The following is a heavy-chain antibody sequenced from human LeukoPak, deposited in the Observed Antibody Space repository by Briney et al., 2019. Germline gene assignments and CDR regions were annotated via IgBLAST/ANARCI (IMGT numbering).Heavy chain of an antibody. CDR1: GDSVSSNSVA. J-gene: IGHJ4*02. D-gene: IGHD4-11*01. Sequence: SQTLSLTCAISGDSVSSNSVAWNWIRQSPSRGLEWLGRTYYSSKWYDDYAVSVKSRITINADTSKNQFSLKLSSVTAADTAVYYCARVNYINDYWGQGTLVTVSS. CDR3: ARVNYINDY. V-gene: IGHV6-1*01. CDR2: TYYSSKWYD.